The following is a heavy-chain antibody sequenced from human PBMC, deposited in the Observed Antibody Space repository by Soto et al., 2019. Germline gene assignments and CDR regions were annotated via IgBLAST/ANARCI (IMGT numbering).Heavy chain of an antibody. CDR2: ISSSGSDT. CDR3: ARSLRGYSGYSGY. CDR1: GFMFSDDY. J-gene: IGHJ4*02. D-gene: IGHD5-12*01. V-gene: IGHV3-11*05. Sequence: QVPLVESGGGLVKPGGCLRLSCAASGFMFSDDYMSWIRQAPGKGLEWVSYISSSGSDTNYADSVKGRFTVSRDNAKNSLYLQMNSLRAEDTAVYYCARSLRGYSGYSGYWGQGTLVTVSS.